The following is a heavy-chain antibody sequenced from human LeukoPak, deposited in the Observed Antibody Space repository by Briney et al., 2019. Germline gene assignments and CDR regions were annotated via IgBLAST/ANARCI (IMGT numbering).Heavy chain of an antibody. CDR2: MNPNSGNT. Sequence: LWASVKVSCKASGYTFTSYDINWVRQATGQGLEWMGWMNPNSGNTGYAQKFQGRVTMTRNTSISTAYMELSSLRSEDTAVYYCARITMVRGVILRYYYYYMDVWGKGTTVTISS. V-gene: IGHV1-8*01. J-gene: IGHJ6*03. CDR1: GYTFTSYD. D-gene: IGHD3-10*01. CDR3: ARITMVRGVILRYYYYYMDV.